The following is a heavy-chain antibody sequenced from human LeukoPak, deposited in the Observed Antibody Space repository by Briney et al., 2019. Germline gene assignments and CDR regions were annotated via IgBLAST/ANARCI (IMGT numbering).Heavy chain of an antibody. D-gene: IGHD6-13*01. Sequence: SETLSHTCTVSGGSIRSNYWTWIRQPPAKSLEWIGYIHYSGSTNHHPSLKSRVTISIDTSKNQFSLKLSSVTAADTAVYYCARVSRSSWSFDFWGQGTLVTVSS. J-gene: IGHJ4*02. CDR3: ARVSRSSWSFDF. CDR2: IHYSGST. CDR1: GGSIRSNY. V-gene: IGHV4-59*01.